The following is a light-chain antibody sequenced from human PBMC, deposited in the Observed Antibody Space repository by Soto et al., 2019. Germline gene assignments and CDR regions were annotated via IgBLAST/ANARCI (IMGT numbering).Light chain of an antibody. V-gene: IGKV3-15*01. CDR3: QHYNNWPFT. CDR1: QSVSSN. J-gene: IGKJ2*01. Sequence: EIVMTQSPATLSVSPGERATLSCRASQSVSSNLAWYQQKPGQAPRLLIYGASGRATGIPARFSGSGSGTEFTLTISSLQSEDFAVYYCQHYNNWPFTFGQGTKLETK. CDR2: GAS.